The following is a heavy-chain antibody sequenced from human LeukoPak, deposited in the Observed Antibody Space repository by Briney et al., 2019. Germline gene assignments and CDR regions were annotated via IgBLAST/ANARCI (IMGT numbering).Heavy chain of an antibody. V-gene: IGHV3-23*01. D-gene: IGHD5-24*01. CDR3: AKGRRSRDAWAFDL. Sequence: PGGSLRLSCAASGFTFSSYALTWVRQAPGKGLEWVSGISGSGGSTYYADSVKGRFTISRDNSKNMLFLQMNSLRAEDTAVYYCAKGRRSRDAWAFDLWGRGTLVTVSS. CDR1: GFTFSSYA. CDR2: ISGSGGST. J-gene: IGHJ2*01.